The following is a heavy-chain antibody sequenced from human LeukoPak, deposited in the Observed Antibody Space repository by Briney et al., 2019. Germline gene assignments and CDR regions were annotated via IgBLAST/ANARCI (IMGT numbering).Heavy chain of an antibody. V-gene: IGHV1-18*01. CDR3: ARRGFNYGQGYFDP. Sequence: GASVKVSCKASGYTFTTYGIIWVRQAPGQGLEWMGWMNTYNGNANYAQKFRGRVTMTTDTSTNMAYLEVRSLGSDDQAVYYCARRGFNYGQGYFDPWGQGTLVTVSS. J-gene: IGHJ5*02. CDR1: GYTFTTYG. D-gene: IGHD5-18*01. CDR2: MNTYNGNA.